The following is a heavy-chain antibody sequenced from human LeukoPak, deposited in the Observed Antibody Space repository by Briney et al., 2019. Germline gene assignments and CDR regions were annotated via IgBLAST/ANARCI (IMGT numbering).Heavy chain of an antibody. V-gene: IGHV1-69*06. J-gene: IGHJ4*02. CDR3: ARALFYTTGSKSNRVDY. D-gene: IGHD1-1*01. Sequence: SVKVSCKASGGTFSSYAISWVRQAPGQGLEWMGGIIPIFGTANYAQKFQGRVTITADKSTSTAYMELSSLRSEDTAVYYCARALFYTTGSKSNRVDYWGQGTLVTVSS. CDR1: GGTFSSYA. CDR2: IIPIFGTA.